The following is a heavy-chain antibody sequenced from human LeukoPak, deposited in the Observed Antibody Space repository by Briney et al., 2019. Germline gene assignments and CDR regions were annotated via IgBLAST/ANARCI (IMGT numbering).Heavy chain of an antibody. Sequence: ASVKVSCKASGYTFTGNYMHWVRQAPGQGLEWMGWINPNSGGTNYAQKFQGRVTMTRDTSISTAYMELSSLRSDDTAVYYCARERLKVVVVSDAFDIWGQGTMVTVSS. CDR3: ARERLKVVVVSDAFDI. D-gene: IGHD3-22*01. CDR2: INPNSGGT. J-gene: IGHJ3*02. CDR1: GYTFTGNY. V-gene: IGHV1-2*02.